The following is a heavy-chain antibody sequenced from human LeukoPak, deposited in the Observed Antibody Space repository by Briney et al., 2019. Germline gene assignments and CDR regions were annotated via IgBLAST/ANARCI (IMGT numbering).Heavy chain of an antibody. D-gene: IGHD3-22*01. J-gene: IGHJ3*02. CDR3: AKVDVASSGYQVSAFDI. CDR1: GYTFSSYA. V-gene: IGHV3-23*01. CDR2: ISGSGGST. Sequence: GRSLRLSCAASGYTFSSYAMSWVHQAPGKGQEWVSAISGSGGSTYYADSVKGRFTISRDNSKNTLYLQMNSLRAEDTAVYYCAKVDVASSGYQVSAFDIWGQGTMVTVSS.